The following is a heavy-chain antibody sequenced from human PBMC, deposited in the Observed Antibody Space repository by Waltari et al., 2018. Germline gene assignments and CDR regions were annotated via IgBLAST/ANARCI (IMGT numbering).Heavy chain of an antibody. J-gene: IGHJ4*02. D-gene: IGHD6-13*01. CDR1: GYTFTSYA. CDR3: ARDIKQLSFDY. Sequence: QVQLVQSGAEVKKPGASVKVSCKASGYTFTSYAMHWVRQAPGQRLEWMGWINAGKGNTKYSQKFQGRVTITRDTSASTAYMELSSLRSEDTAVYYCARDIKQLSFDYWGQGTLVTVSS. CDR2: INAGKGNT. V-gene: IGHV1-3*01.